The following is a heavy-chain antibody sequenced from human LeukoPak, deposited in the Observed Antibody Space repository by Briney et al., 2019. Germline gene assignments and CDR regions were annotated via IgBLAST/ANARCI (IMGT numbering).Heavy chain of an antibody. CDR1: GFIFSSYA. V-gene: IGHV3-23*01. J-gene: IGHJ4*02. D-gene: IGHD3-10*01. Sequence: GGSLRLSCAASGFIFSSYAMSWVRQAPGKGLERVAAISGSGGSTYYADSVKGRFTISRDNSKNTLYLQMNSLRAEDTAVYYCARDMLVRGVSSLFDYWGQGTLVTVSS. CDR2: ISGSGGST. CDR3: ARDMLVRGVSSLFDY.